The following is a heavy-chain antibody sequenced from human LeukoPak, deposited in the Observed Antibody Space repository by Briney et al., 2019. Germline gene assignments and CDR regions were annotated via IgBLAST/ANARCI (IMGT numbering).Heavy chain of an antibody. J-gene: IGHJ4*02. Sequence: SETLSLTCAVYGGSFSGYYWSWIRQPPGKGLEWIGEINHSGSTNYNPSLKSRVTISVDTSKNQFSLKLSSVTAADTAVYYCARRGDGYNADFDYWGQGTLVTVSS. CDR2: INHSGST. D-gene: IGHD5-24*01. CDR3: ARRGDGYNADFDY. CDR1: GGSFSGYY. V-gene: IGHV4-34*01.